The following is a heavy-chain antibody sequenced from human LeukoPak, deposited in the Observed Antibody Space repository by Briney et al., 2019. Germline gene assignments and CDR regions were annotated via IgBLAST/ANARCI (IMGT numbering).Heavy chain of an antibody. CDR2: INWSGGTI. Sequence: GGSLRLSCAASGFAFSSYAMSWVRQAPGKGLEWVSHINWSGGTIDYADSVKGRFTISRDDAKRSLYLQMNSLTAEDTALYYCARKGSGIDYWGQGALVAVSS. CDR3: ARKGSGIDY. CDR1: GFAFSSYA. J-gene: IGHJ4*02. D-gene: IGHD2-15*01. V-gene: IGHV3-20*04.